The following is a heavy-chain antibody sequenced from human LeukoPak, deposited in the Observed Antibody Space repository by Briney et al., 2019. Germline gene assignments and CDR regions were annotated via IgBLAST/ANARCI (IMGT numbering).Heavy chain of an antibody. J-gene: IGHJ5*02. CDR1: GYTLTELS. D-gene: IGHD1-1*01. Sequence: ASVKVSCKVSGYTLTELSLHWVRQAPGKGLEWMGGFDPEDGETIYAQKFQGRVTMTEDTSTDTACMELSSLRSEDTAVYYCATDQSNWNPRGNWFDPWGQGTLVTVSS. V-gene: IGHV1-24*01. CDR2: FDPEDGET. CDR3: ATDQSNWNPRGNWFDP.